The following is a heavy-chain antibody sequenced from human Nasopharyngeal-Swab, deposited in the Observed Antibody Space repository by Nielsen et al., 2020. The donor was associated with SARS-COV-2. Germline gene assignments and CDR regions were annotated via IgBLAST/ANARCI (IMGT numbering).Heavy chain of an antibody. D-gene: IGHD6-19*01. V-gene: IGHV3-23*01. Sequence: GESLKISCAASGFTFSSYAMSWVRQAPGKGLEWVSAISGSGGSTYYADSVKGRFTISRDNSKNTLYLQMNSLRAEDTAVYYCARRSSAGEPDHWGQGTLVTVSS. CDR2: ISGSGGST. J-gene: IGHJ5*02. CDR1: GFTFSSYA. CDR3: ARRSSAGEPDH.